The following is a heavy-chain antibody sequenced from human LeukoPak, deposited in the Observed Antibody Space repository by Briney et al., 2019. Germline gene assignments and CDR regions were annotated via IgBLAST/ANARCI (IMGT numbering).Heavy chain of an antibody. CDR2: ISSSSSTI. Sequence: GGSLRLSCAASGFTFSSYSMNWVRQAPGKGLEWVSYISSSSSTICYADSVKGRFTISRDNAKNSLYLQMNSLRAEDTAVYYCARGATVTGGHDYWGQGTLVTVSS. CDR3: ARGATVTGGHDY. J-gene: IGHJ4*02. V-gene: IGHV3-48*01. CDR1: GFTFSSYS. D-gene: IGHD4-17*01.